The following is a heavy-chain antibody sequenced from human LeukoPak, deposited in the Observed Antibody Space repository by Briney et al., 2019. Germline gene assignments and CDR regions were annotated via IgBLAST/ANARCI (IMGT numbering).Heavy chain of an antibody. J-gene: IGHJ1*01. D-gene: IGHD2-21*02. CDR3: ARAKLDDCGGVCDQYFQH. Sequence: ASVKVSCKASGYTFTGYYMHWVRQAPGQGLEWMAWINPNSGGTNFAQKFQGRVTLTRDTSINTAYMELSSLRSDDTAVYYCARAKLDDCGGVCDQYFQHWGQGTLVTVSS. CDR1: GYTFTGYY. V-gene: IGHV1-2*02. CDR2: INPNSGGT.